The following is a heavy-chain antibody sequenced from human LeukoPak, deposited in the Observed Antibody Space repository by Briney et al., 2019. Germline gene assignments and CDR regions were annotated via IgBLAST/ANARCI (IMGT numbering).Heavy chain of an antibody. CDR2: IYTSGST. D-gene: IGHD5-12*01. V-gene: IGHV4-61*02. J-gene: IGHJ4*02. Sequence: PSQTLSLTCTVSGGSISSGSYCWSWIRQPAGKGLEWIGRIYTSGSTNYNPSLKSRVTISVDTSKNQFSLSLSSVTAADTAVYYCARISFQTHGYRGYDTYYFDYWGQGALVTLSS. CDR1: GGSISSGSYC. CDR3: ARISFQTHGYRGYDTYYFDY.